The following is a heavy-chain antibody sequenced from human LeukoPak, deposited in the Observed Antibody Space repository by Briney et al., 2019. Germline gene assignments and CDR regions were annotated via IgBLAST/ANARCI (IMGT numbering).Heavy chain of an antibody. CDR3: ARDHYYDSSGYSDFDY. D-gene: IGHD3-22*01. CDR1: GFTFSSYA. CDR2: ISSSSSYI. J-gene: IGHJ4*02. V-gene: IGHV3-21*01. Sequence: GGSLRLSCAASGFTFSSYAMSWVRQAPGKGLEWVSSISSSSSYIYYADSVKGRFTISRDNAKNSLYLQMNSLRAEDTAVYYCARDHYYDSSGYSDFDYWGQGTLVTVSS.